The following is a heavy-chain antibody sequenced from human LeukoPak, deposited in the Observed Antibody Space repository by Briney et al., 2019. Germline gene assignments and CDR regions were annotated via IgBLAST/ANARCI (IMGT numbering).Heavy chain of an antibody. CDR3: VSFYETY. Sequence: GGSLRLSCAASGFTFSSYAMHWVRQAPGKGLEWVAVIAYDGSNKYYADSVKGRFTISRDNSKNTLYLQMNNLRAEDTAVYYCVSFYETYWGRGTLVTVSS. CDR2: IAYDGSNK. V-gene: IGHV3-30*04. CDR1: GFTFSSYA. J-gene: IGHJ4*02. D-gene: IGHD2-2*01.